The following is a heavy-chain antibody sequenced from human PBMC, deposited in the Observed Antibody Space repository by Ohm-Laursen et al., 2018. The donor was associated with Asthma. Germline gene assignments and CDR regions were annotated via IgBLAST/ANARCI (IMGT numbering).Heavy chain of an antibody. Sequence: SLRLSCAASGFIFSNYGMHWVRQAPGKGLEWVAVIWNDGSNKYYGDSVKGRFTISRDNSKNTVYLQMNSLRAEDTAVYYCARDRSRSGHYPRPHDYWGQGTLITVSS. V-gene: IGHV3-33*01. CDR2: IWNDGSNK. CDR3: ARDRSRSGHYPRPHDY. D-gene: IGHD3-22*01. CDR1: GFIFSNYG. J-gene: IGHJ4*02.